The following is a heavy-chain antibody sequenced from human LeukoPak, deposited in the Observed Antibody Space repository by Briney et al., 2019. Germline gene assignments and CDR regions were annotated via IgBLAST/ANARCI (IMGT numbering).Heavy chain of an antibody. D-gene: IGHD1-1*01. CDR1: GFTFSSYS. J-gene: IGHJ4*02. V-gene: IGHV3-21*01. CDR2: ISSSSSYI. CDR3: ARDFPSWVPDY. Sequence: GGSLRLSCAASGFTFSSYSMNRVRQAPGKGLEWASSISSSSSYIYYADSVKGRFTISRDNAKNSLYLQMNSLRAEDTAVYYCARDFPSWVPDYWGQGTLVTVSS.